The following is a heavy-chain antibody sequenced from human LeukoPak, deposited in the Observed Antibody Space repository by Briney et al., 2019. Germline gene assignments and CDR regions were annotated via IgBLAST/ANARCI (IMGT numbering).Heavy chain of an antibody. Sequence: SETLSLTCTVSGVSLKCYYWRWIRQPPGKGLEWIGYIYYSGSTNYNPSLKSRVTISVDTSKNQFSLKPSSVTAADTAVCYWPRSLYCGGDCSFPWGFDYWGQGTLVTVSS. CDR2: IYYSGST. CDR1: GVSLKCYY. J-gene: IGHJ4*02. D-gene: IGHD2-21*02. V-gene: IGHV4-59*08. CDR3: PRSLYCGGDCSFPWGFDY.